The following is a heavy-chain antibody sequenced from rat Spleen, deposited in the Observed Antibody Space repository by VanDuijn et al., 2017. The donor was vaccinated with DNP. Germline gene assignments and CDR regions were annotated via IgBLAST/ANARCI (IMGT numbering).Heavy chain of an antibody. J-gene: IGHJ2*01. CDR2: IWTGGST. Sequence: QVQLKESGPGLVQPSQTLSLACTVSGFSLTSYHVHWVRQPSGKGLEWMGVIWTGGSTEYNSALKSRLSISRDTSKSRVFLEVNSVQAEDTALYFCARSYGLDYWGQGVMVTVSS. CDR1: GFSLTSYH. V-gene: IGHV2-43*01. D-gene: IGHD1-3*01. CDR3: ARSYGLDY.